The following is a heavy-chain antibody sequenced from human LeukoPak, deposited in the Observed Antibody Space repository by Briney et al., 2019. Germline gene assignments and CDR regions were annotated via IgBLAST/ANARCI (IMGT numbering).Heavy chain of an antibody. J-gene: IGHJ4*02. Sequence: ASVKVSCKASGYTSTRYDINWVRQATGQGLEWMGWMNPNSGNTGYAQKFQGRVTITRNTSISTAYMELSSLRSEDTAVYYCARVKGRGYSYGFGYWGQGTLVTVSS. CDR2: MNPNSGNT. CDR1: GYTSTRYD. CDR3: ARVKGRGYSYGFGY. D-gene: IGHD5-18*01. V-gene: IGHV1-8*01.